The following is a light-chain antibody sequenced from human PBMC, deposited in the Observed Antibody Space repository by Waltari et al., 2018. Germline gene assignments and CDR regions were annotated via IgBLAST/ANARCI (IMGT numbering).Light chain of an antibody. Sequence: DIQVIQYPSSLSASVGDRVTITCRAIQSLSDYLNWFQVKPGRAPNLLIYAATGLQSGVPSRFNGSGSVAHFTLTISRLRPEDSASYFCQQNYRTPPTFGQGTKVEI. CDR3: QQNYRTPPT. CDR2: AAT. CDR1: QSLSDY. V-gene: IGKV1-39*01. J-gene: IGKJ1*01.